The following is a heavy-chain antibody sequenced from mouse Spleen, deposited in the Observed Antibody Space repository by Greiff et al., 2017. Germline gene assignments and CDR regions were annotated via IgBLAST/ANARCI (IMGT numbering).Heavy chain of an antibody. CDR2: IDPSDSYT. D-gene: IGHD2-3*01. CDR3: ARKGDDGYYCDY. V-gene: IGHV1-69*01. CDR1: GYTFTSYW. J-gene: IGHJ2*01. Sequence: QVQLQQSGAELVMPGASVKLSCKASGYTFTSYWMHWVKQRPGQGLEWIGEIDPSDSYTNYNQKFKGKATLTVDKSSSTAYMQLSSLTSEDSAVYYCARKGDDGYYCDYWGQGTTLTVSS.